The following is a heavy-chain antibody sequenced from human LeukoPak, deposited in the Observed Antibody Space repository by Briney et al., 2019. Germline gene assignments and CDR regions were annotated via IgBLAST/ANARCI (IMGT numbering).Heavy chain of an antibody. Sequence: GASVKVSCKASGYNFVQYGFSWVRQAPGQGLEWMAWISPYLGNTVFAQRFQDRITLTTDTSTTTAYMELRSLISNDAAVYYCARDDVDNALGYWGQGTPVTVST. D-gene: IGHD1-1*01. J-gene: IGHJ4*02. CDR2: ISPYLGNT. CDR3: ARDDVDNALGY. CDR1: GYNFVQYG. V-gene: IGHV1-18*04.